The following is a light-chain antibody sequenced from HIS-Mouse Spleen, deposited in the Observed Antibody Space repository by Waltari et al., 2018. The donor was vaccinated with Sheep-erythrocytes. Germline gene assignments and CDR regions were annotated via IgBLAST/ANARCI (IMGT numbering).Light chain of an antibody. CDR2: AAS. CDR3: QQSYSTPPLT. CDR1: QSISSY. V-gene: IGKV1-39*01. Sequence: DIQMTQSPSSLSASVGDRVTITCRASQSISSYLNWYQQKPGKAPKLLIYAASSLQIGVPSRLSGSGSGTDFTLTISSLQPEDFATYYCQQSYSTPPLTFGGGTKVEIK. J-gene: IGKJ4*01.